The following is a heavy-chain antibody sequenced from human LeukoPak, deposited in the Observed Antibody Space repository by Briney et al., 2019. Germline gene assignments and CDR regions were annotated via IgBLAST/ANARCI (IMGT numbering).Heavy chain of an antibody. CDR1: GGSISSYY. J-gene: IGHJ6*02. V-gene: IGHV4-59*12. D-gene: IGHD6-6*01. Sequence: SETLSLTCTVSGGSISSYYWSWIRQPPGKGLEWIGYIYYSGSTNYNPSLKSRVTISVDTSKNQFSLKLSSVTAADTAVYYCARVVRFSAYYYYGMDVWGQGTTVTVSS. CDR3: ARVVRFSAYYYYGMDV. CDR2: IYYSGST.